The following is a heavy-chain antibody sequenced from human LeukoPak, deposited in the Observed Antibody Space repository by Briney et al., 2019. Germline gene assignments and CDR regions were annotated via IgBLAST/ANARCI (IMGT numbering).Heavy chain of an antibody. D-gene: IGHD2-15*01. CDR1: VFTLSRYW. Sequence: GGSLRLSCAASVFTLSRYWMSWVRQAPGEGLEWVANIKQCGSEKYYVDSVKGRFTISRDNAKNSLYLQMNSLRAEDTAVYYCARLVVAEGANWFDPWGQGTLVTVSS. J-gene: IGHJ5*02. V-gene: IGHV3-7*01. CDR3: ARLVVAEGANWFDP. CDR2: IKQCGSEK.